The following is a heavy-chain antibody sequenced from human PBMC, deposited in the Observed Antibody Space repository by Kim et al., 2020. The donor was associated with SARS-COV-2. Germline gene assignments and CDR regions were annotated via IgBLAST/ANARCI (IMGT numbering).Heavy chain of an antibody. V-gene: IGHV3-15*01. D-gene: IGHD2-2*02. CDR1: GFTFSNAW. CDR3: TTDHDAVVPAAIYGMDV. CDR2: IKSKTDGGTT. J-gene: IGHJ6*02. Sequence: GGSLRLSCAASGFTFSNAWMSWVRQAPGKGLEWVGRIKSKTDGGTTDYAAPVKGRFTISRDDSKNTLYLQMNSLKTEDTAGYYCTTDHDAVVPAAIYGMDVWGQGTTVTVSS.